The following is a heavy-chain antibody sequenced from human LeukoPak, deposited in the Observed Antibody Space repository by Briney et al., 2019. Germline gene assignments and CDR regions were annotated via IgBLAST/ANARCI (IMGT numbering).Heavy chain of an antibody. CDR1: GGSISSGDYY. V-gene: IGHV4-61*08. Sequence: SQTLSLTCTVSGGSISSGDYYWSWIRQPPGKGLEWTGYIYYSGRTNYNPSLKSRVTISVDTSKNQFSLILSSVTAADTAVYYCARHRWELNAFDIWGQGTMVTVSS. CDR3: ARHRWELNAFDI. CDR2: IYYSGRT. D-gene: IGHD1-26*01. J-gene: IGHJ3*02.